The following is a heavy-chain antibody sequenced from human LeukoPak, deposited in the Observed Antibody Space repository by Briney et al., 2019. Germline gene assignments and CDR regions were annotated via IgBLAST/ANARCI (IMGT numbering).Heavy chain of an antibody. CDR2: INPNSGGT. D-gene: IGHD3-22*01. V-gene: IGHV1-2*02. CDR1: GYTFTGYY. Sequence: ASVKVSCKASGYTFTGYYMHWVRQAPGQGLEWMGWINPNSGGTNYAQKFQGRVTMTRDTSISTAYMELSRLRSDDTAVYYCARDKVSSEYYYDSSGYYLHDYWGQGTLVTVSS. J-gene: IGHJ4*02. CDR3: ARDKVSSEYYYDSSGYYLHDY.